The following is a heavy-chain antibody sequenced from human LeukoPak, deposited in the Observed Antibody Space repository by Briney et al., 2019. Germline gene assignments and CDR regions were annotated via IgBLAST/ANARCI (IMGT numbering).Heavy chain of an antibody. CDR2: IYSGGST. V-gene: IGHV3-53*01. CDR1: GFTVSNNY. J-gene: IGHJ4*02. CDR3: ARGPGYYSVN. D-gene: IGHD3-10*01. Sequence: GGSLRLSCAVSGFTVSNNYMSWVRQPPGKGLEWVSAIYSGGSTYYADSVKGRFTISRDNFKNTLDLQMNSLRAEDTAVYYCARGPGYYSVNWGQGTLVTVSS.